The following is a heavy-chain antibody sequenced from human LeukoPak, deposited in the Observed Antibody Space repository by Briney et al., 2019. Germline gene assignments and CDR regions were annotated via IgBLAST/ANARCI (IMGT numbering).Heavy chain of an antibody. V-gene: IGHV1-8*01. CDR2: MNPNSGNT. CDR1: GYTFTSYD. Sequence: ASVTVSCKASGYTFTSYDINWVRQATGQGLEWMGWMNPNSGNTGYAQKFQGRVTMTRNTSISTAYMELSSLRSEDTAVYYCARVQAAHDTFDIWGQGTMVTVSS. J-gene: IGHJ3*02. CDR3: ARVQAAHDTFDI.